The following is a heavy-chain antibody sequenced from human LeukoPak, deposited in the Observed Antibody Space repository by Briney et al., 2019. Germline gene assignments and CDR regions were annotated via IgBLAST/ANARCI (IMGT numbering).Heavy chain of an antibody. CDR2: IGTAGDT. J-gene: IGHJ4*02. Sequence: GGSLRLSCAGSGFTFSSYDMHWVRQATGKGLEWVAAIGTAGDTYYPGSVKGRFTISRENAKNSLYLQMNSLRAEDTAVYYCAKDLYYYDSSGYYTFDYWGQGTLVTVSS. V-gene: IGHV3-13*01. CDR1: GFTFSSYD. D-gene: IGHD3-22*01. CDR3: AKDLYYYDSSGYYTFDY.